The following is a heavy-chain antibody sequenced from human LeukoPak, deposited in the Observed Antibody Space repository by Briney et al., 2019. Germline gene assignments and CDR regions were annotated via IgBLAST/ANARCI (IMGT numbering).Heavy chain of an antibody. CDR1: GGSISSYY. CDR2: IYYSGST. CDR3: ARAAFGDPGYMDA. Sequence: SETLSLTCTVSGGSISSYYWSWIRQPPGKGLEWIGYIYYSGSTNYNPSLKSRVTISVETSKNQFSLKLSSVTAADTAVYYCARAAFGDPGYMDAWGKGTTVTISS. V-gene: IGHV4-59*01. D-gene: IGHD2/OR15-2a*01. J-gene: IGHJ6*03.